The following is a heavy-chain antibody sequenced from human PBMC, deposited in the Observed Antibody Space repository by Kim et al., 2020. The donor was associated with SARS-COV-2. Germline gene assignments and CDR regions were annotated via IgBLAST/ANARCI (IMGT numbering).Heavy chain of an antibody. Sequence: GGSLRLSCAASGFTFSSYWMHWVRQAPGKGLVWVSRINSDGSSTSYADSVKGRFTISRDNAKNTLYLQMNSLRAEDTAVYYCARVGQYYYYYGLDVWGQGATVTVSS. CDR3: ARVGQYYYYYGLDV. CDR2: INSDGSST. J-gene: IGHJ6*02. D-gene: IGHD3-16*01. CDR1: GFTFSSYW. V-gene: IGHV3-74*01.